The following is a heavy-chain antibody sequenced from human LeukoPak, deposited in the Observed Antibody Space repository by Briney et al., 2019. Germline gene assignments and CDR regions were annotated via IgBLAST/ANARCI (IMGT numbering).Heavy chain of an antibody. CDR1: GGSFSGFY. CDR3: ARVGPGAYCGGDCYRGAFDI. CDR2: IYYSGGT. Sequence: PSETLSLTCAVYGGSFSGFYWSWIRQPPGKGLEWIGYIYYSGGTNYNPSLKSRVTISVDTSKNQFSLKLSSVTAADTAVYYCARVGPGAYCGGDCYRGAFDIWGQGTMVTVSS. J-gene: IGHJ3*02. V-gene: IGHV4-59*01. D-gene: IGHD2-21*01.